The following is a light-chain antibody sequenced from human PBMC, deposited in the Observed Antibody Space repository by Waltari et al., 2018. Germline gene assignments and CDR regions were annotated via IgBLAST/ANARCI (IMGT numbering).Light chain of an antibody. CDR2: GAS. V-gene: IGKV3-15*01. CDR1: QSVTTN. Sequence: VLTQFPDTLSVSPGERATPSCRASQSVTTNLAWYQQKPGLPPRLLIYGASTRATGVPARVSGSGSGTEFTLIISSLQSEDFAVYYCQQYHQRPPWTFGQGTKVEIK. J-gene: IGKJ1*01. CDR3: QQYHQRPPWT.